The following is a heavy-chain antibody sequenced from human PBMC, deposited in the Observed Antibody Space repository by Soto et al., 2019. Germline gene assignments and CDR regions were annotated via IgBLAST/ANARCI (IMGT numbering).Heavy chain of an antibody. CDR1: GYTLTELS. V-gene: IGHV1-24*01. CDR2: FDPEDGET. D-gene: IGHD3-22*01. Sequence: GASVKVSCKVSGYTLTELSMHWVRQAPGKGLEWMGGFDPEDGETIYAQKFQGRVTMTEDTSTDTAYMELSSLRSEDTAVYYCASAHRITMIVVVIDAFDIWGQGTMVTVSS. J-gene: IGHJ3*02. CDR3: ASAHRITMIVVVIDAFDI.